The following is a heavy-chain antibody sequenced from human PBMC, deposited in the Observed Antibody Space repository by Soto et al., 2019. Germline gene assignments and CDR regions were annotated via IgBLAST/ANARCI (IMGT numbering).Heavy chain of an antibody. CDR3: AKSTGTRKGTYYYGMDV. D-gene: IGHD1-1*01. CDR2: ISWDGGST. V-gene: IGHV3-43*01. J-gene: IGHJ6*02. Sequence: PGGSLRLSCAASGFTFDDYTMHWVRQAPGKGLEWVSLISWDGGSTYYADSVKGRFTISRDNSKNSLYLQMNSLRTEDTALYYCAKSTGTRKGTYYYGMDVRGQGTTVTVSS. CDR1: GFTFDDYT.